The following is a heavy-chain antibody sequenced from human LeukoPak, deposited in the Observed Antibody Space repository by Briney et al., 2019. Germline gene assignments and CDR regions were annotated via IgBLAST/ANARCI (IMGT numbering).Heavy chain of an antibody. D-gene: IGHD4-17*01. J-gene: IGHJ2*01. CDR3: AKHLNGDYWYFDL. CDR2: ISYDGSNK. V-gene: IGHV3-30*18. CDR1: GFTFSGYG. Sequence: PGRSLRLSCAASGFTFSGYGMHWVHQAPGKGLEWVAVISYDGSNKNHADSVKGRFTTSRGNSKNTLYLQMNSLRAEDTAVYYCAKHLNGDYWYFDLWGRGTLVTVSS.